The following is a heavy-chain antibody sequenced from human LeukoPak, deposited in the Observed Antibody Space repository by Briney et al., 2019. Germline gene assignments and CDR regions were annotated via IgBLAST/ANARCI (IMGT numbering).Heavy chain of an antibody. Sequence: GGSLRLSCAASGFTFSSYGMDRVRQAPGKGLEWVAVISYDGSNKYYVDSVKGRFTISRDNSKNTLYLQMNSLRAEDTAVYYCAKDAGATGLIDYWGQGNLVTVSS. J-gene: IGHJ4*02. CDR2: ISYDGSNK. D-gene: IGHD1-26*01. CDR3: AKDAGATGLIDY. CDR1: GFTFSSYG. V-gene: IGHV3-30*18.